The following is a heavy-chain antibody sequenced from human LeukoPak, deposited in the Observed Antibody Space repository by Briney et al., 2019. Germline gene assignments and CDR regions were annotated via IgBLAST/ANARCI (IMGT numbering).Heavy chain of an antibody. Sequence: TPSETLSLTCTVSGGSISSSSYYWGWIRQPPGKGLEWIGRIYYSGSTYYFPSLKSRVTISVDTSKHQFSLSLSSVTAAGTGFYYCARDYGGNFGGAALDIWGQGTLVTVSS. CDR3: ARDYGGNFGGAALDI. J-gene: IGHJ3*02. V-gene: IGHV4-39*02. CDR1: GGSISSSSYY. D-gene: IGHD4-23*01. CDR2: IYYSGST.